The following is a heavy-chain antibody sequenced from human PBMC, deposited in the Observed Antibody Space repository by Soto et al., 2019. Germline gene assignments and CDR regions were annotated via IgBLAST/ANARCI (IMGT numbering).Heavy chain of an antibody. Sequence: EVQLVESGGGLVQPGGSLRLSCAASGFTFSSYAMHWVRQAPGKGLEYVSAISSNGGSTYYANSVKGRFTISRDNXXXXXXXXXXXXXXXXXXXXXXXXXXXXXXXXXXSFDYWGQGTLVTVSS. CDR1: GFTFSSYA. J-gene: IGHJ4*02. V-gene: IGHV3-64*01. CDR2: ISSNGGST. CDR3: XXXXXXXXXXXXSFDY.